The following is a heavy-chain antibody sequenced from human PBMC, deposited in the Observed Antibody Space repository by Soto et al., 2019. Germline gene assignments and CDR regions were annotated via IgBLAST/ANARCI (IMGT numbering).Heavy chain of an antibody. V-gene: IGHV1-69*13. D-gene: IGHD3-10*01. J-gene: IGHJ4*02. Sequence: ASVKVSCKASGGTFSSYAISWVRQAPGQGLEWMGGIIPIFGTANYAQKFQGRVTITADESTSTAYMELSSLRSEDTAVYYCARVDESNEGEIFGSGSYYPNWGQGTLVTVSS. CDR2: IIPIFGTA. CDR3: ARVDESNEGEIFGSGSYYPN. CDR1: GGTFSSYA.